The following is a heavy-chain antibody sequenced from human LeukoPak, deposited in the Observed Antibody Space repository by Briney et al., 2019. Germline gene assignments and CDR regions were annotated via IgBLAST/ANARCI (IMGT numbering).Heavy chain of an antibody. V-gene: IGHV1-18*01. CDR2: ISAYNGNT. D-gene: IGHD2-2*01. J-gene: IGHJ6*03. Sequence: ASVKVSCKASGYTFTSYGISWVRQAPGQGLEWMGWISAYNGNTNYAQKFQGRVTITADESTSTAYMELSSLRSEDTAVYYCARGPLGDTVVVPAAIGDYYYYMDVWGKGTTVTVSS. CDR1: GYTFTSYG. CDR3: ARGPLGDTVVVPAAIGDYYYYMDV.